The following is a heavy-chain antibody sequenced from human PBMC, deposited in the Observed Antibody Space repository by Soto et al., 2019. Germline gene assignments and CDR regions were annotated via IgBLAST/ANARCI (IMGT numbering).Heavy chain of an antibody. Sequence: ASVKVSCKASGYTFTSYGISWVRQAPGQGLEWMGWISAYNGNTNYAQKLQGRVTMTTDTSTGTAYMELRSLRSDDTAVYYCARVTAKTRIAATTGFDPWGQGTLVTVSS. CDR3: ARVTAKTRIAATTGFDP. J-gene: IGHJ5*02. D-gene: IGHD6-13*01. CDR1: GYTFTSYG. CDR2: ISAYNGNT. V-gene: IGHV1-18*01.